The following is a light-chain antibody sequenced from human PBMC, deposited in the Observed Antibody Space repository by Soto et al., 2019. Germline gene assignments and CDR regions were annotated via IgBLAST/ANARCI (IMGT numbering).Light chain of an antibody. CDR2: DAS. Sequence: DIQLTLSPPTVSASVGDRVTITCRASQTISTWMAWYQQKPGKAPKLLVYDASTLQSGVASRFSGSGSGTEFTLIISGLQPDDSATYYCQQYTNTNNPWMLGQGTKVDI. V-gene: IGKV1-5*01. J-gene: IGKJ1*01. CDR3: QQYTNTNNPWM. CDR1: QTISTW.